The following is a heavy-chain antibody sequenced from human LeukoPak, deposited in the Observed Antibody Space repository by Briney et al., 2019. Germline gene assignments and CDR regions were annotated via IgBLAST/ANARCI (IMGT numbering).Heavy chain of an antibody. Sequence: GESLKISCKGSGYSFTSYWIGWVRQMPGKGLEWMGIIYPDDSDTTYSASFQGQVTISADKSISTAYLQWSSLRASDTAMYYCARREEYCSGASCYRSGMDVWGQGTTVTVPS. CDR1: GYSFTSYW. J-gene: IGHJ6*02. CDR3: ARREEYCSGASCYRSGMDV. V-gene: IGHV5-51*01. CDR2: IYPDDSDT. D-gene: IGHD2-15*01.